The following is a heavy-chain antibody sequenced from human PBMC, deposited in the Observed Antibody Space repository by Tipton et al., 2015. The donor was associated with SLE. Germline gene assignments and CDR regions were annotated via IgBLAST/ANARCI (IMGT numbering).Heavy chain of an antibody. J-gene: IGHJ3*02. CDR3: ATSGYCTNGVCYQSNKGDAFDI. CDR2: ISWNSGSI. D-gene: IGHD2-8*01. Sequence: SLRLSCAASGFTFDDYTMHWVRQAPGKGLEWVSGISWNSGSIGYADSVKGRFTISRDNAKNSLYLQMNSLRAEDTALYYCATSGYCTNGVCYQSNKGDAFDIWGQGTMVTVSS. CDR1: GFTFDDYT. V-gene: IGHV3-9*01.